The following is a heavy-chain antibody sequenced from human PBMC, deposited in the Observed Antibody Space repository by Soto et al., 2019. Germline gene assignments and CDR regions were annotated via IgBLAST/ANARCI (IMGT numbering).Heavy chain of an antibody. CDR1: GFTLSSYA. Sequence: PGGSLRLSCAASGFTLSSYAMSWVRQAPGKGLEWVSAISGSGGSTYYADSVKGRFTISRDNSKNTLYLQMDSLRAEDTAVYYCAKGGKYYDLTNGPFDYWGQGTLVTVSS. CDR2: ISGSGGST. V-gene: IGHV3-23*01. J-gene: IGHJ4*02. D-gene: IGHD3-3*01. CDR3: AKGGKYYDLTNGPFDY.